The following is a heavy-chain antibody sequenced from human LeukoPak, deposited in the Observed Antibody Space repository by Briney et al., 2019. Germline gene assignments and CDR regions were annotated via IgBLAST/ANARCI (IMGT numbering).Heavy chain of an antibody. J-gene: IGHJ6*04. Sequence: SVKVSCKASGFTFTSSAMQWVRQARGQRLEWIGWIVVGSGNTNYAQKFQERVTITRDMSTSTAYMELSSLRSEDTAVYYCAAVLETGTTRFDVWGKGTTVTISS. CDR2: IVVGSGNT. V-gene: IGHV1-58*02. CDR1: GFTFTSSA. D-gene: IGHD1-1*01. CDR3: AAVLETGTTRFDV.